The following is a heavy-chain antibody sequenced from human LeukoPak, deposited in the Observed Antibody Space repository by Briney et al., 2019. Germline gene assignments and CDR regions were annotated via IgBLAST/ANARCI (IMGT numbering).Heavy chain of an antibody. Sequence: SETLSLTCAVSDYSISIAYYWGWIRQPPGKGLEWIGSIYHSGSTYYNPSLKSRVTISVDTSKNQFSLKLSSVTAAHTAIYYCARSSFGDRRDWFDPWGQGTLVTVSS. CDR1: DYSISIAYY. CDR2: IYHSGST. CDR3: ARSSFGDRRDWFDP. V-gene: IGHV4-38-2*01. J-gene: IGHJ5*02. D-gene: IGHD3-10*01.